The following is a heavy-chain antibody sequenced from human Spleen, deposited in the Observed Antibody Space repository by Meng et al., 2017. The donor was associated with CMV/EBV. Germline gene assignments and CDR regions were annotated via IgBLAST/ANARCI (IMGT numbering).Heavy chain of an antibody. Sequence: VQLVESGGXVVQPGGSXKLCGAXSGFTFSGSAMHWVRQASGKGLEWVGRIRSKANSYATAYAASVKGRFTISRDDSKNTAYLQMNSLKTEDTAVYYCTRQRICSSTSCYRFDPWGQGTLVTVSS. CDR1: GFTFSGSA. CDR3: TRQRICSSTSCYRFDP. CDR2: IRSKANSYAT. J-gene: IGHJ5*02. V-gene: IGHV3-73*02. D-gene: IGHD2-2*02.